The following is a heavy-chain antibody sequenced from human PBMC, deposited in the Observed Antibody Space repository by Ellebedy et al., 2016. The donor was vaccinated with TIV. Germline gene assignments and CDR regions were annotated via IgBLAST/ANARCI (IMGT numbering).Heavy chain of an antibody. D-gene: IGHD2-15*01. J-gene: IGHJ4*02. CDR3: ARVLRDIVPVPSAPFDH. CDR2: IYPGDSDT. Sequence: PGGSLRLSCKGSGYSFSTYWIGWVRQVPGKGLEWMGVIYPGDSDTRYSPSFQGQITISADKSISTAYLQWSSLKASDTAMYYCARVLRDIVPVPSAPFDHWGQGTLVTVSS. CDR1: GYSFSTYW. V-gene: IGHV5-51*01.